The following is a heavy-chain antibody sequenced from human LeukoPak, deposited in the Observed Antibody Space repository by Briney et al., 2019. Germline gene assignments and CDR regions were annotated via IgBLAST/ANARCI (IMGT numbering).Heavy chain of an antibody. D-gene: IGHD5-24*01. Sequence: PSETLSLTCAVYGGSFSGYYWSWLRQPPGKGLEWIGEINHSGSTNYNPSLKSRVTISVDTSKNQFSLKLSSVTAADTAVCYCARMATGFGSWGQGTLVTVSS. CDR2: INHSGST. V-gene: IGHV4-34*01. CDR3: ARMATGFGS. CDR1: GGSFSGYY. J-gene: IGHJ5*02.